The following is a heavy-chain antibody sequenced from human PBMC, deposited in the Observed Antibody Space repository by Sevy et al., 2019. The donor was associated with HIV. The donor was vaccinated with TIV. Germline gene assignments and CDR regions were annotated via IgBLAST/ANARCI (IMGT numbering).Heavy chain of an antibody. CDR2: ISYDGSNK. Sequence: GESLKISCAASGFTFSIYGMHWVRQAPGKGLEWVAVISYDGSNKYSADSVKGRFTISRDNSKNTLYLQMNSLRAEDTAVYYCARDVGRSLVPAALADYWGQGTLVTVSS. V-gene: IGHV3-30*03. CDR1: GFTFSIYG. J-gene: IGHJ4*02. D-gene: IGHD2-2*01. CDR3: ARDVGRSLVPAALADY.